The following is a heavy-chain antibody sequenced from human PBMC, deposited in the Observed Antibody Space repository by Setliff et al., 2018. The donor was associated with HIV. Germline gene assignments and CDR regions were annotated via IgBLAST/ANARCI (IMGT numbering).Heavy chain of an antibody. CDR1: RGSISSSTYY. D-gene: IGHD6-19*01. Sequence: SETLSLTCTVSRGSISSSTYYWGWIRQPPGKGLEWIGSIYYSGSTYYNPSLKSRVTILVETSKNQFSLKVKSVTAADTAIYYCARGGDPYRSSWYRWFDPWGQGTLVTVSS. V-gene: IGHV4-39*07. CDR2: IYYSGST. CDR3: ARGGDPYRSSWYRWFDP. J-gene: IGHJ5*02.